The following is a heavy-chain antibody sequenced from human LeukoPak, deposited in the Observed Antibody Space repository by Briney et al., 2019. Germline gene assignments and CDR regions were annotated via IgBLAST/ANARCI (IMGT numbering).Heavy chain of an antibody. V-gene: IGHV3-21*01. Sequence: GGSLRLSCAASGFTFSSYSMNWVRQAPGKGLEWVSSISSSSSYIYYADSVKGRFTISRDNAKNSLYLQMNSLRAEDTAVYYCDIAVAPYGMDVWGQGTVVTVSS. CDR1: GFTFSSYS. J-gene: IGHJ6*02. CDR2: ISSSSSYI. CDR3: DIAVAPYGMDV. D-gene: IGHD6-19*01.